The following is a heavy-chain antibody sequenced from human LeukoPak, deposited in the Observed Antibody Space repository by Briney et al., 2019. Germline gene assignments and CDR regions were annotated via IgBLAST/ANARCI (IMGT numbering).Heavy chain of an antibody. V-gene: IGHV4-39*07. CDR2: IYYSGST. CDR3: ARDGSNHGVRGVMSDY. J-gene: IGHJ4*02. Sequence: SETLSLTCTVSGGSTSSSSYYWGWIRQPPGKGLEWIGSIYYSGSTYYNPSLKSRVTISVDTSKNQFSLKLSSVTAADTAVYYCARDGSNHGVRGVMSDYWGQGTLVTVSS. D-gene: IGHD3-10*01. CDR1: GGSTSSSSYY.